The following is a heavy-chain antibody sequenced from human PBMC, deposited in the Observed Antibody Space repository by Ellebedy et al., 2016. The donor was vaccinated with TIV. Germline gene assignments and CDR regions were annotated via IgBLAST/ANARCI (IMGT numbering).Heavy chain of an antibody. CDR3: SRGGGCGGGTCYYPDF. CDR1: GFTFSSYS. V-gene: IGHV3-21*01. Sequence: PGGSLRLSCAASGFTFSSYSLNWVPQAPGKGLEWVSSISTISSYADSVRGRFTISRDNAKNSLYLQMNSLRAEDTAVYYCSRGGGCGGGTCYYPDFWGQGTLVTVSS. D-gene: IGHD2-15*01. J-gene: IGHJ4*02. CDR2: ISTISS.